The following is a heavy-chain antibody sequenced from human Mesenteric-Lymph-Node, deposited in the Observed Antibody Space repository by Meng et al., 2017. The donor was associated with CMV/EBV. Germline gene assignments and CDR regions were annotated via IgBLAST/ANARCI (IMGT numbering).Heavy chain of an antibody. CDR2: ISYDGSNK. V-gene: IGHV3-30-3*01. CDR3: ARATAPRPAFYYYYGVDV. CDR1: GFTFSSYA. J-gene: IGHJ6*02. D-gene: IGHD6-6*01. Sequence: GGSLRLSCAASGFTFSSYAMHWVRQAPGKGLEWVAVISYDGSNKYYADSVKGRFTISRDNSKNTLYLQMSSLRADDTGVYYCARATAPRPAFYYYYGVDVWGQGTTVTVSS.